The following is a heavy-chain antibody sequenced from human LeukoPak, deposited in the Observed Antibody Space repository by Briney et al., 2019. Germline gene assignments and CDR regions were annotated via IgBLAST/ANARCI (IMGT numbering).Heavy chain of an antibody. V-gene: IGHV1-69*13. CDR1: GGTFSSYA. D-gene: IGHD6-6*01. CDR3: ALEYGSLWADMDV. J-gene: IGHJ6*02. CDR2: IIPIFGTA. Sequence: GASVKVSCKASGGTFSSYAISWVRQAPGQGLEWMGGIIPIFGTANYAQKFQGRVTITADESTSTAYMDLSSLRSEDTAVYYCALEYGSLWADMDVWGQGTTVTVSS.